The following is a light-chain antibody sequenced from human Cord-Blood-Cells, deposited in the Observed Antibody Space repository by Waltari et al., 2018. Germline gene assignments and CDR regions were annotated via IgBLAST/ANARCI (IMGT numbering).Light chain of an antibody. CDR2: GNS. CDR1: SSNIGARYD. J-gene: IGLJ3*02. V-gene: IGLV1-40*01. CDR3: QSYDSSLSGSV. Sequence: QSVLTQPPSVSGAPGHRVTISCPGSSSNIGARYDVQWYQQRPGTATKLLIYGNSNRPSGVPDRFSGSKSGTSGSLASTGLQAEDEADYYCQSYDSSLSGSVFGGGTKLTVL.